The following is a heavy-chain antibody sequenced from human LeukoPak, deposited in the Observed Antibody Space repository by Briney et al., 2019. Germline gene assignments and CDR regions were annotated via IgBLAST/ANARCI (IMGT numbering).Heavy chain of an antibody. D-gene: IGHD6-6*01. V-gene: IGHV4-59*01. CDR3: ARASSPYNWFDP. J-gene: IGHJ5*02. CDR1: GGSISSYY. CDR2: IYYSGST. Sequence: PSETLSLTCAVYGGSISSYYWSWIRQPPGKGLEWIGYIYYSGSTNYNPSLKSRVTISVDTSKYQFSLKLSSVTAADTAVYYCARASSPYNWFDPWGQGTLVTVSS.